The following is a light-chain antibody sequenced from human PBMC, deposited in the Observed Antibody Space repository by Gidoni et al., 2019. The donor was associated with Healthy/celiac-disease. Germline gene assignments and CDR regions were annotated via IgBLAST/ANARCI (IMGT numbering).Light chain of an antibody. V-gene: IGKV3-11*01. CDR2: DAS. CDR3: QQRSNWPPRT. Sequence: EIVLTQSPATLPLSPGERATLSCRASQSVSSYLAWYQQTPGQAPRLLIYDASNRATGIPARFSGSGSGTDFTLTISSLEPEDFAVYYCQQRSNWPPRTFGGGTKVEIK. CDR1: QSVSSY. J-gene: IGKJ4*01.